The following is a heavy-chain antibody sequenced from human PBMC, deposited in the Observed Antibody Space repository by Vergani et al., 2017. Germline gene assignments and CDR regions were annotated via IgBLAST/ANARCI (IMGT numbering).Heavy chain of an antibody. J-gene: IGHJ6*02. D-gene: IGHD3-10*01. CDR3: ARHDGIFGDSRSYYGMDV. CDR2: IYYSGST. Sequence: QLQLQESGPGLVKPSETLSLPCTVSGGSISSSSYYWGWIRQPPGKGLEWIGSIYYSGSTYYNPSLKSRVTISVDTSKNQFSLKLSSVTAADTAVYYCARHDGIFGDSRSYYGMDVWGQGTTVTVSS. V-gene: IGHV4-39*01. CDR1: GGSISSSSYY.